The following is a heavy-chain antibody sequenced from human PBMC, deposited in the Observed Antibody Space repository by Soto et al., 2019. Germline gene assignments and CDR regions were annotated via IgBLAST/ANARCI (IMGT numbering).Heavy chain of an antibody. CDR1: GVSISSGDYY. CDR3: ARGDIAAADHYYYYGMDV. J-gene: IGHJ6*02. D-gene: IGHD6-13*01. V-gene: IGHV4-30-4*01. Sequence: SETLSLTCTVSGVSISSGDYYWSWIRQPPGKGLEWIGFMSYSGIPFYNASLKSRVTMSVDRSKNQFSLKLSSVTAADTAVYYCARGDIAAADHYYYYGMDVWGQGTTVTVSS. CDR2: MSYSGIP.